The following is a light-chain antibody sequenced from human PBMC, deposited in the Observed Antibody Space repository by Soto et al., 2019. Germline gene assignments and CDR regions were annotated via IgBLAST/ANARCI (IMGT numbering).Light chain of an antibody. V-gene: IGKV1-39*01. CDR2: KAS. J-gene: IGKJ2*01. CDR1: QSISSW. Sequence: DIQMTQSPSSLSASVGDRVTINCRASQSISSWLAWYQQKPGKAPNLLIYKASSLQSGVPSRFSGSESGTHFTLTISSLQPEDFATYYCQHTYSTPYTFGQGTKVDIK. CDR3: QHTYSTPYT.